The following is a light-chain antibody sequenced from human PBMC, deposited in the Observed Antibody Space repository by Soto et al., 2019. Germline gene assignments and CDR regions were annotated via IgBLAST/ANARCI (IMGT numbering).Light chain of an antibody. Sequence: EIVMTQSPATLSVSPGARATLSCRASQSVSNRLAWYQQRPGQAPRLLIYRASARATGIPARFSGSGSGTEFTLTISSLQSEDFAIYYCQQSSDWPRTFGQGTKVEIK. CDR2: RAS. CDR1: QSVSNR. CDR3: QQSSDWPRT. J-gene: IGKJ1*01. V-gene: IGKV3-15*01.